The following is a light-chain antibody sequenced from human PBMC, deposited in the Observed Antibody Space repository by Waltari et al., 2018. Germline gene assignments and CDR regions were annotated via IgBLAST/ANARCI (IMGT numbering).Light chain of an antibody. CDR3: HQYYSLFT. CDR1: QSLFYSSNSKNY. J-gene: IGKJ3*01. Sequence: DIVMTQSPDSLAVSLGERATINCKSSQSLFYSSNSKNYLAWSQQKPGQSPKLLIYWASTRESGVPDRFSGSGSGTDFTLTISTLQAEDVAVYYCHQYYSLFTFGPGTKVDIK. CDR2: WAS. V-gene: IGKV4-1*01.